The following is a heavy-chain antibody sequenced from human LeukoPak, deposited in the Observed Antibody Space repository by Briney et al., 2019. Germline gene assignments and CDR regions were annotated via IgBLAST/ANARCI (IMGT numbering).Heavy chain of an antibody. CDR3: ARVGVEGAFGGSYYYYYMDV. D-gene: IGHD3-16*01. CDR2: ISSSGSTI. CDR1: GFTFSSYS. J-gene: IGHJ6*03. V-gene: IGHV3-48*04. Sequence: PGGSLRLSCAASGFTFSSYSMNWVRQAPGKGLEWVSYISSSGSTIYYADSVKGRFTISRDNAKNSLYLQMNSLRAEDTAVYYCARVGVEGAFGGSYYYYYMDVWGKGTTVTVSS.